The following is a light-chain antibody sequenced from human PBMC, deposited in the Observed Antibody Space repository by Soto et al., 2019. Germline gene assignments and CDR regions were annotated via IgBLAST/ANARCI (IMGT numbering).Light chain of an antibody. CDR2: LGS. Sequence: DIVMTQSPLSLPVTPGEPASISCRSSQSLLHSNGYNYLDWYLQKPGQSPQLLIYLGSNRASGVPDRFSGSGSGTDFTLKISRVEAEYVGVYYCMQAPETFGQGTRLEIK. CDR1: QSLLHSNGYNY. CDR3: MQAPET. V-gene: IGKV2-28*01. J-gene: IGKJ5*01.